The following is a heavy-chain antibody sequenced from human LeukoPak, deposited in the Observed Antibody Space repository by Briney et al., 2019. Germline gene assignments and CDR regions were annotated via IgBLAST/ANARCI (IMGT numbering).Heavy chain of an antibody. J-gene: IGHJ4*02. CDR2: ITRGGST. CDR1: GGSFSGYY. V-gene: IGHV4-34*01. Sequence: SETLSLTCAVYGGSFSGYYWSWIRQPPGQGLEWIGEITRGGSTTYNPSLKSRVTISVDTSKNQFSLKLSSVTAADTAVYYCARRGSKKSGSGSYRYWGQGTLVTVPS. D-gene: IGHD3-10*01. CDR3: ARRGSKKSGSGSYRY.